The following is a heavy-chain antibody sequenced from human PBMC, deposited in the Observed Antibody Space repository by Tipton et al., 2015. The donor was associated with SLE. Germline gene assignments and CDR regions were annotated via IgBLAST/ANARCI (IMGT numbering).Heavy chain of an antibody. CDR3: ARGQEDDIWGNYRYYYCVMDV. V-gene: IGHV1-8*01. D-gene: IGHD3-16*02. J-gene: IGHJ6*02. CDR1: GYSFTSHD. Sequence: QLVQSGAAVKKPGASVKVSCKASGYSFTSHDINWVRQATGQGLEWMGWMNPNSGNTGYAQKFQGRVTMTRDTSISTAYMELTSLRSEDSALYYWARGQEDDIWGNYRYYYCVMDVWGQGTTVTVSS. CDR2: MNPNSGNT.